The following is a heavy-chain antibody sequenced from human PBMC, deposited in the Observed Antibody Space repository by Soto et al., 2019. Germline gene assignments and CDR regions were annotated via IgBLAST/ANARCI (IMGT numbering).Heavy chain of an antibody. J-gene: IGHJ4*02. Sequence: GGSLRLSCAASGFTFSSYAMSWVRQAPGKGLEWVSAISGSGGSTYYADSVKGRFTISRDNSKNTLYLQMNSLRAEDTAVYYCAKGLHKSYSSSWYVFDYWGQGTLVTVSS. D-gene: IGHD6-13*01. CDR1: GFTFSSYA. CDR2: ISGSGGST. CDR3: AKGLHKSYSSSWYVFDY. V-gene: IGHV3-23*01.